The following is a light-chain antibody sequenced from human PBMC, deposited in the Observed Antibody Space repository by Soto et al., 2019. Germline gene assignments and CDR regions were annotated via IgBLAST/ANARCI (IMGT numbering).Light chain of an antibody. J-gene: IGKJ5*01. CDR2: AAS. Sequence: DIQTTQSPASVSASAGDRVTITCRASQDISSWLAWYQQKPGKAPKLLIYAASTLQSGVPSRFSGSGSGTDFTLTISSLQPEDFATYYCQQANNFPLTFGQGTRLEIK. CDR1: QDISSW. V-gene: IGKV1-12*01. CDR3: QQANNFPLT.